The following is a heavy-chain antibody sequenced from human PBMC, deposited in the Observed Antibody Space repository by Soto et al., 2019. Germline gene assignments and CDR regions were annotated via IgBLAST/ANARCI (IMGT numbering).Heavy chain of an antibody. CDR1: GYTFTRYA. V-gene: IGHV1-3*04. J-gene: IGHJ5*02. CDR3: ARNVDYFDP. CDR2: INTGNGNS. Sequence: QVQLVQSGPEVKKPGASVKVSCKASGYTFTRYAMHWVRQAPGQGLEWMGCINTGNGNSRYSQKFQGRVTFTRDTSATTAYMELTGLRPEDTAIYFCARNVDYFDPWGQGTLVTVSS. D-gene: IGHD4-17*01.